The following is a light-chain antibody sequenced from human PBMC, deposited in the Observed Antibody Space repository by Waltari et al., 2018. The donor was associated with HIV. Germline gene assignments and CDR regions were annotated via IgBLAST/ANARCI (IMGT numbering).Light chain of an antibody. CDR3: CSYAGSSTYVV. V-gene: IGLV2-23*02. CDR1: SSDVGGYNL. Sequence: QSALTQPASVSGSPGQSITLSCTGTSSDVGGYNLAAWYQQHPGKAPKLMIYEVSQRPSGVSNRFSGSKSGNTASLTISGLQAEDEADYYCCSYAGSSTYVVFGGGTKLTVL. J-gene: IGLJ2*01. CDR2: EVS.